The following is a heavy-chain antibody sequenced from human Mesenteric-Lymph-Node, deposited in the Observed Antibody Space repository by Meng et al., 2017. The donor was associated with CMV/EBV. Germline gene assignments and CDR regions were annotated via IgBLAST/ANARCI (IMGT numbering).Heavy chain of an antibody. V-gene: IGHV4-34*01. Sequence: VQFNQGGEGLVKSSDTLSVTCAGYGGSFSGYYGNWIRQSPEKGLEWIGEINHSGSTTYNPSFTSRIIISVDTSTNQISLNMSSVTAADTAVYYCARGSSYDILTGYFDYWGQGALVTVSS. J-gene: IGHJ4*02. D-gene: IGHD3-9*01. CDR2: INHSGST. CDR1: GGSFSGYY. CDR3: ARGSSYDILTGYFDY.